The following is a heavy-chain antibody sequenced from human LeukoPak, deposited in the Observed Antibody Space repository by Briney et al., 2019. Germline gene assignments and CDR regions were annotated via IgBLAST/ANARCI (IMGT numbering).Heavy chain of an antibody. CDR3: ARDAGHTGYDLLDY. J-gene: IGHJ4*02. D-gene: IGHD5-12*01. V-gene: IGHV3-7*01. Sequence: GGSLTLSCAVSGLYFSNYWMSWVRQAPGKGLEWVANMKQDGSEKYFVDSVRGRFTISRDNGKNSLYLQMNSLRVEDTAVYYCARDAGHTGYDLLDYWGQGTLVTVSS. CDR2: MKQDGSEK. CDR1: GLYFSNYW.